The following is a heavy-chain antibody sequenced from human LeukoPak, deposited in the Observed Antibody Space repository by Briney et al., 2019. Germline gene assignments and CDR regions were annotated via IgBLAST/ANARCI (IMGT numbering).Heavy chain of an antibody. Sequence: SETLSLTCNVSGGSIGGHTFYWDWIRQPPGKGLEWITTIYYNGNTFYNPSLKSRVAISIDMSKSQLSLHLSSVTAAHTAIYYCARLTALAGHRGAFDIWGPGTMVTVSS. J-gene: IGHJ3*02. D-gene: IGHD6-19*01. CDR1: GGSIGGHTFY. CDR2: IYYNGNT. V-gene: IGHV4-39*01. CDR3: ARLTALAGHRGAFDI.